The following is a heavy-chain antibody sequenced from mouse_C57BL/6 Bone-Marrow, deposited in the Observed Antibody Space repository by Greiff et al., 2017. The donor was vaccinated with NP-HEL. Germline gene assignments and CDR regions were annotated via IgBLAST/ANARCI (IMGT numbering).Heavy chain of an antibody. J-gene: IGHJ3*01. V-gene: IGHV1-82*01. CDR2: IYPGDGDT. Sequence: QVQLKESGPELVKPGASVKISCKASGYAFSSSWMNWVKQRPGKGLEWIGRIYPGDGDTNYNGKFKGKATLTADKSSSTAYMQLSSLTSEDSAVYFCARDDLLCLRGFAYWGQGTLVTVSA. CDR1: GYAFSSSW. D-gene: IGHD2-1*01. CDR3: ARDDLLCLRGFAY.